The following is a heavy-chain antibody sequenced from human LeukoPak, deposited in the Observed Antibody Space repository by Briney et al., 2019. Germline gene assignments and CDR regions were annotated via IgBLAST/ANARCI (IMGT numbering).Heavy chain of an antibody. CDR3: ARDASLIDAFDI. V-gene: IGHV3-74*01. J-gene: IGHJ3*02. D-gene: IGHD2-8*01. Sequence: GGSLRLSCAASGLTFSSYWMNWVRQAPGKGLVWVARIKPDGSSISYADSVKGRFTISRDNAKNTLYLQMNSLRAEDTAVYYCARDASLIDAFDIWGQGTMVTVSS. CDR1: GLTFSSYW. CDR2: IKPDGSSI.